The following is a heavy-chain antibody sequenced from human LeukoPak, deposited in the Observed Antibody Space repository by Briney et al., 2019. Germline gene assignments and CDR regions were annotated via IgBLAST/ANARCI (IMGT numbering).Heavy chain of an antibody. CDR2: INSDGRST. D-gene: IGHD7-27*01. CDR3: ARFRPNSGAFDP. CDR1: GFTFSSYS. V-gene: IGHV3-74*01. Sequence: QPGGSLRLSCAASGFTFSSYSMNWVRQAPGKGLVWVARINSDGRSTSYADSVKGRITISRDNANNTLYLQMNSLRADDTAVYYCARFRPNSGAFDPWGQGTLVTVSS. J-gene: IGHJ5*02.